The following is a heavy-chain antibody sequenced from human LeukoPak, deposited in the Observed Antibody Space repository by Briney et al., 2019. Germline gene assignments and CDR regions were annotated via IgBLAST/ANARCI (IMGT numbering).Heavy chain of an antibody. V-gene: IGHV3-48*04. J-gene: IGHJ6*02. CDR2: ISSSSSTI. Sequence: GGSLRLSCAASGFTFSSYSMNWVRQAPGKGLEWVSYISSSSSTIYYADSVKGRFTISRDNAKNSLYLQMNSLRAEDTAVYYCARADGDGSGSYYGDYYGMDVWGQGTTVTVSS. CDR3: ARADGDGSGSYYGDYYGMDV. CDR1: GFTFSSYS. D-gene: IGHD3-10*01.